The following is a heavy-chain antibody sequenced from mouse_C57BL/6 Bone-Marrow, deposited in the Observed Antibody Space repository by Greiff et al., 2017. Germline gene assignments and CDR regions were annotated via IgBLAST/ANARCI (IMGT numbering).Heavy chain of an antibody. D-gene: IGHD1-1*01. CDR2: ISDGGSYT. J-gene: IGHJ3*01. CDR1: GFTFSSYA. CDR3: ASDQITTVVAPFAY. Sequence: DVILVESGGGLVKPGGSLKLSCAASGFTFSSYAMSWVRQTPEKRLEWVATISDGGSYTYYPDNVKGRFTIYRDNAKNNLYLQMSHLKSEDTAMYYCASDQITTVVAPFAYWGQGTLVTVSA. V-gene: IGHV5-4*03.